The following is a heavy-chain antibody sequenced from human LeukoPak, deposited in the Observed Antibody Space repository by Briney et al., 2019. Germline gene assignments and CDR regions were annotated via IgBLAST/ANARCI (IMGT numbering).Heavy chain of an antibody. D-gene: IGHD2-15*01. CDR3: ARRYCTGVRCYPDY. J-gene: IGHJ4*02. CDR2: INPSGGGT. V-gene: IGHV1-2*02. CDR1: GYTFSGYY. Sequence: ASVKVSCKASGYTFSGYYIHWVRQAPGQGLEWMGWINPSGGGTKYAQKFQGRVTMTRDTSISTAYMELSTLTSDDTAVYFCARRYCTGVRCYPDYWGQGTLVTVSS.